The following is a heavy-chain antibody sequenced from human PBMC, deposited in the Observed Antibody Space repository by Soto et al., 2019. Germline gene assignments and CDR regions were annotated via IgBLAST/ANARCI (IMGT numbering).Heavy chain of an antibody. J-gene: IGHJ6*02. CDR2: INHSGST. V-gene: IGHV4-34*01. CDR3: ARGNDFWSGDGMDV. Sequence: SETLSLTCAVYGGSFSGYYWSWIRQPPGKGLEWIGEINHSGSTNYNPSLKSRVTISVDTSKNQFSLKLSSVTAADTAVYYCARGNDFWSGDGMDVWGQGTTVNGS. CDR1: GGSFSGYY. D-gene: IGHD3-3*01.